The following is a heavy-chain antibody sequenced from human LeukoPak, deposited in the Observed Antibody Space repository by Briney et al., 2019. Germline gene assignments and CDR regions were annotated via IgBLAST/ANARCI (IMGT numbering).Heavy chain of an antibody. CDR1: GFTFSDYY. CDR3: AGDRRPTIYGGLDS. Sequence: GGSLRLSYAASGFTFSDYYMSWISHAPGKGLEWVANIKHDGSDSFYVDSVKGRFTISRDNSENSLYLQMHSLRVEDTAMYFCAGDRRPTIYGGLDSWGQGTVVTVSS. D-gene: IGHD4-17*01. J-gene: IGHJ4*02. V-gene: IGHV3-7*01. CDR2: IKHDGSDS.